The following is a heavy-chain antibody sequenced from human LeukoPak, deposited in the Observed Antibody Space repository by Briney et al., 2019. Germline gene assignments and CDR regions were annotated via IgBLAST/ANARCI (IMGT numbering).Heavy chain of an antibody. CDR2: INWNSGNI. V-gene: IGHV3-9*01. CDR1: GFTFDDYA. D-gene: IGHD1-26*01. J-gene: IGHJ4*02. CDR3: VKDRGGTYYGDVDY. Sequence: GGSLRLSCAASGFTFDDYAMHWVRQAPGKGLEWVSGINWNSGNIGYADSVKGRFTISRDNAKKSLYLQMNSLRAEDTALYYCVKDRGGTYYGDVDYWGQGTLVTVSP.